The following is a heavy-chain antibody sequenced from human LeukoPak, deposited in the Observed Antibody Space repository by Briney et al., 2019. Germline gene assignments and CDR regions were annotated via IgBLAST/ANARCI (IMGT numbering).Heavy chain of an antibody. J-gene: IGHJ4*02. Sequence: ASVKVSCTASGYTFTNYHINWVRQASGQGLEWMTWINPDTGDKGYARKFQDRVTITTDTSISTAYMELSSLSSEDTAVYFCARTTSMTASGYDYWGQGTLVSVSS. CDR3: ARTTSMTASGYDY. CDR2: INPDTGDK. V-gene: IGHV1-8*03. D-gene: IGHD2-21*02. CDR1: GYTFTNYH.